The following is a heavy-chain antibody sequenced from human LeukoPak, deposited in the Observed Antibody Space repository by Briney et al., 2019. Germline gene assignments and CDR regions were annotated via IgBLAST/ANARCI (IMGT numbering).Heavy chain of an antibody. CDR1: GFIFGDYT. V-gene: IGHV3-49*04. D-gene: IGHD3/OR15-3a*01. Sequence: PGGSLRLSCPASGFIFGDYTMSWVRQAPGKGLEWVGFIRSKAYGGTTEYAASVKGRFTISRDDSKSIAYLQMNSLKTEDTAVYYCTRGSRTYYYYGMDVWGQGTTVTVSS. CDR3: TRGSRTYYYYGMDV. CDR2: IRSKAYGGTT. J-gene: IGHJ6*02.